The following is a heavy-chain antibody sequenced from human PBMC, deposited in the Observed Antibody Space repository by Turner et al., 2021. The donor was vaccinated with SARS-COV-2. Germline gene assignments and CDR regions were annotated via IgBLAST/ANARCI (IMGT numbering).Heavy chain of an antibody. CDR2: ISGGGGNT. J-gene: IGHJ5*02. CDR3: AKGYSYDLDP. V-gene: IGHV3-23*01. D-gene: IGHD5-18*01. CDR1: GFTFSSYA. Sequence: EVQLLESGGGLVQPGGSLRLPCAASGFTFSSYAMNWVRQAPGKGLEGVSAISGGGGNTFYADSVKGRFTISRDNSKNTLYLQMNSLRAEDTAVYYCAKGYSYDLDPWGQGTLVTVSS.